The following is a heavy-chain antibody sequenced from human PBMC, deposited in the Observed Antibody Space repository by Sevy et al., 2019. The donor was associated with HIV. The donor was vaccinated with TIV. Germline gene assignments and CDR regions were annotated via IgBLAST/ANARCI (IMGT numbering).Heavy chain of an antibody. CDR2: ISSSSSYI. CDR3: ARAHQYYYDSSGYSEI. V-gene: IGHV3-21*01. CDR1: GFTFSSYS. D-gene: IGHD3-22*01. Sequence: GGSLRLSCAASGFTFSSYSMNWVRQAPGKGLEWVSSISSSSSYIYYADSVKGRFTISRDNAKNSLYLQMNSLRAEDTAVYYCARAHQYYYDSSGYSEIRGQGTLVTVSS. J-gene: IGHJ4*02.